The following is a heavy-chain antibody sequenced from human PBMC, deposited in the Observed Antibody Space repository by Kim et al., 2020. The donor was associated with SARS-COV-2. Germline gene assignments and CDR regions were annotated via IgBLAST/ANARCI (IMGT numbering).Heavy chain of an antibody. V-gene: IGHV3-11*06. CDR3: AREWYGFGDA. J-gene: IGHJ6*02. CDR1: GFTFRDYY. D-gene: IGHD3-10*01. Sequence: GGSLRLSCATSGFTFRDYYMSWIRQAPGKGLEWVSYISSRSTHTNYADSVKGRFTISRDDAKNSLYLQMNSLRAEDTAVYYCAREWYGFGDAWGHGTTVT. CDR2: ISSRSTHT.